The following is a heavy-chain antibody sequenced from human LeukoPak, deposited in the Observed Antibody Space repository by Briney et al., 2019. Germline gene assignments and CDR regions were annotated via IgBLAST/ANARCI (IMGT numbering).Heavy chain of an antibody. CDR3: ARAGSPGQGSYNYLAPFDY. D-gene: IGHD1-26*01. Sequence: SETLSLTCTVSGGSISSGGYYWSWIRQHPGKGLEWIGYIYYSGSTYYNPSLKSRVTISVDTSKNQFSLKLNSVTAADTAVYYCARAGSPGQGSYNYLAPFDYWGQGTLVTVSS. CDR1: GGSISSGGYY. CDR2: IYYSGST. V-gene: IGHV4-31*03. J-gene: IGHJ4*02.